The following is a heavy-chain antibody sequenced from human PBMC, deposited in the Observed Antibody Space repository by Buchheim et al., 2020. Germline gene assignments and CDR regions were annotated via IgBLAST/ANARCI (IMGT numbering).Heavy chain of an antibody. CDR2: IDPSDSYT. D-gene: IGHD5-18*01. CDR3: ARWKGVDTATTPVWKKIYYYYGMDV. CDR1: GYSFTSYW. V-gene: IGHV5-10-1*03. J-gene: IGHJ6*02. Sequence: EVQLVQSGAEVKKPGESLRISCKGSGYSFTSYWISWVRQMPGKGLEWMGRIDPSDSYTNYSPSFQGHVTISADKSISTAYLQWSSLKASDTAMYYCARWKGVDTATTPVWKKIYYYYGMDVWGQGTT.